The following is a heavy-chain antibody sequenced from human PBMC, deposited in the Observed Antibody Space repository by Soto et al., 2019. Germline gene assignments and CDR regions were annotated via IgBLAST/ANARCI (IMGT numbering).Heavy chain of an antibody. CDR3: ARSDIVVVVAAMGFNWFDP. V-gene: IGHV1-3*01. CDR1: GYTFTSYA. D-gene: IGHD2-15*01. J-gene: IGHJ5*02. CDR2: INAGNGNT. Sequence: GASVKVSCKASGYTFTSYAMHWVRQAPGQRLEWMGWINAGNGNTKYSQKFQGRVTITRDTSASTAYMELSSLRSEDTAVYYCARSDIVVVVAAMGFNWFDPWGQGTLVTVSS.